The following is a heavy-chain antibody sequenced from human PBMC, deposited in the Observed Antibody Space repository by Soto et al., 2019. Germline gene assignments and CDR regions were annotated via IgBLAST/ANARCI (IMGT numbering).Heavy chain of an antibody. V-gene: IGHV3-23*01. D-gene: IGHD3-10*01. CDR2: ITGSGVST. J-gene: IGHJ4*02. CDR3: EIASVTTIRGEPSAY. CDR1: GIIFSTFA. Sequence: SGGSLRLSCTASGIIFSTFAMSWVRQAPGQGLEWVSCITGSGVSTNYADSVKGRFTISRDKSKNTLYLQMNSLRVEETAKYYCEIASVTTIRGEPSAYLGQGTMVTVSS.